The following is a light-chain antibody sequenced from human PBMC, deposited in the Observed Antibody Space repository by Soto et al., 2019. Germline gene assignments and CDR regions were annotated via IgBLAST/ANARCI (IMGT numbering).Light chain of an antibody. CDR1: QSVSSN. Sequence: EIVMTQSPATLSVSPGERATLSCRASQSVSSNLAWYQQKPGQAPRLLIYGASTRATGIPARFSGSGSGTEFTLTISSLQSEDFDVYYCQQYNNWPITFGQGTRLEIK. V-gene: IGKV3-15*01. CDR2: GAS. CDR3: QQYNNWPIT. J-gene: IGKJ5*01.